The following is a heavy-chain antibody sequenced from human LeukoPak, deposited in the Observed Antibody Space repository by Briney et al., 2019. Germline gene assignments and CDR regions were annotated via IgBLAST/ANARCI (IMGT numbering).Heavy chain of an antibody. D-gene: IGHD6-19*01. CDR3: ARAASSGWSGGNWFDP. CDR2: INSDGSST. J-gene: IGHJ5*02. Sequence: PGGSLRLSCAASGFTFSSYWMHWVRQAPGKGLVWVSRINSDGSSTSYADSVKGRFTISRDNAKKPLYLQMNRLRAEDTAVYYCARAASSGWSGGNWFDPWGQGTLVTVSS. CDR1: GFTFSSYW. V-gene: IGHV3-74*01.